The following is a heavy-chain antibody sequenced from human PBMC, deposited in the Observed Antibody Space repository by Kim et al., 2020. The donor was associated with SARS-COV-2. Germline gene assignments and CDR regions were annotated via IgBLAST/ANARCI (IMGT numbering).Heavy chain of an antibody. D-gene: IGHD1-26*01. J-gene: IGHJ4*02. Sequence: ASVKVSCKASGYTFTSYAINWVRQAPGQGLEWMGWINTNTGNPTYAQGFTGRFVFSLDTSVSTAYLQISSLRAEDSAVYYCARGGIWPDYWGQGTLATVSS. CDR2: INTNTGNP. CDR3: ARGGIWPDY. CDR1: GYTFTSYA. V-gene: IGHV7-4-1*02.